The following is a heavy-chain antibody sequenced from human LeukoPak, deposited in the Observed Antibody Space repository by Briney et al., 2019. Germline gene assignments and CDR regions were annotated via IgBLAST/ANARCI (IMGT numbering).Heavy chain of an antibody. CDR1: GYTFTSYA. V-gene: IGHV1-3*01. CDR2: INAGNGNT. CDR3: ATERYCSSTSCYSYYYYGMDV. J-gene: IGHJ6*02. D-gene: IGHD2-2*02. Sequence: ASVKVSCKASGYTFTSYAMHWVRQAPGQRLEWMGWINAGNGNTKYSQKLQGRVTMTTDTSTSTAYMELRSLRSDDTAVYYCATERYCSSTSCYSYYYYGMDVWGQGTTVTVSS.